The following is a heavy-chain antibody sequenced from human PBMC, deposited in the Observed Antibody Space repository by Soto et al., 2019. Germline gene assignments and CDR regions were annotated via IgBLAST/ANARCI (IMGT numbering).Heavy chain of an antibody. CDR1: GGSISSGDYY. CDR3: ARGSLGYCNGGSCDFAMDV. Sequence: PSETLSLTCTVSGGSISSGDYYWSWIRHPPGKGLEWIAYIYYSGSTYYNPSLKSRVTISVDTSKNQFSLKLSSVTAADTAVYYCARGSLGYCNGGSCDFAMDVWGQGTTVTVSS. D-gene: IGHD2-15*01. V-gene: IGHV4-30-4*01. J-gene: IGHJ6*02. CDR2: IYYSGST.